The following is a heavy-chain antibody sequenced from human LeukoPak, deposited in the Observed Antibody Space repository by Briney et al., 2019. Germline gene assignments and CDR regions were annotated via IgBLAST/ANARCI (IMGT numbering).Heavy chain of an antibody. CDR3: ARGFEFLEAAFDY. V-gene: IGHV1-2*02. D-gene: IGHD6-25*01. CDR1: GYTFADYY. CDR2: INPDSGGT. J-gene: IGHJ4*02. Sequence: ASVKVSCKASGYTFADYYMHWVRQAPGQGLEWMGWINPDSGGTNYAQKFQGRVTMTRDTSISTAYMELSRLRADDTAVYYCARGFEFLEAAFDYWGQGTLVTVSS.